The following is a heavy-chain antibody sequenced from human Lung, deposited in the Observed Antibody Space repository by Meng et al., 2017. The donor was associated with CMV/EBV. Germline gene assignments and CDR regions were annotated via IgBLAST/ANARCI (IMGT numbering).Heavy chain of an antibody. CDR2: ISSSSSYI. D-gene: IGHD3-3*01. J-gene: IGHJ4*02. CDR1: GFTFSSYS. V-gene: IGHV3-21*01. Sequence: GGSLRLXCAVSGFTFSSYSMNWVRQAPGKGLEWVSSISSSSSYIYYADSVKGRFTISRDNAKNSLYLQMNSLRAEDTAVYYCARSDLKLRFLEWLFLPIDYXGQGXLVTVSS. CDR3: ARSDLKLRFLEWLFLPIDY.